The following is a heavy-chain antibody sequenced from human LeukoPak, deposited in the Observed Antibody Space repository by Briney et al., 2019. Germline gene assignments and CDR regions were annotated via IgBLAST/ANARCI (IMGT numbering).Heavy chain of an antibody. CDR1: GYTFTGYY. D-gene: IGHD3-9*01. Sequence: GASVKVSCKASGYTFTGYYMHWVRQAPGQGLEWMGWINPNSGGTNYAQKFQGRVTMTRDTSISTAYMELSRLRSDDTAVYYCARDSGLRYFDWDDAFDIWGQGTMVTVSS. CDR2: INPNSGGT. V-gene: IGHV1-2*02. CDR3: ARDSGLRYFDWDDAFDI. J-gene: IGHJ3*02.